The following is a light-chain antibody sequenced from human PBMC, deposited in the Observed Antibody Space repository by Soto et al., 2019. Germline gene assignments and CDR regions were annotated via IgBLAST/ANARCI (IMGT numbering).Light chain of an antibody. V-gene: IGKV3-15*01. J-gene: IGKJ1*01. CDR2: GAS. CDR3: QQYNNWPWT. Sequence: EIVMTQSPATLSVSPGERATLSCRASQSVSSNLAWYQQKPGQAPRLLIYGASTRATGIPARFSGSGSGTEFTLTISGLQSEDFAVYYWQQYNNWPWTFGQGTKVEIK. CDR1: QSVSSN.